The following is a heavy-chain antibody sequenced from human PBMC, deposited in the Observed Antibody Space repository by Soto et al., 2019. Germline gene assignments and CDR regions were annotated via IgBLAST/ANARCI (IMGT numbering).Heavy chain of an antibody. V-gene: IGHV1-46*01. D-gene: IGHD1-1*01. CDR2: IKPSRGDT. CDR1: GYKFTDYF. J-gene: IGHJ4*02. CDR3: ARGGSALERLGSR. Sequence: QVQVVQSGAEVKKPGASVNISCKASGYKFTDYFVHWVRQAPGQGLEWMGLIKPSRGDTIYAQNFQGRLTMTRDTSTSTGYMELSSLQFEDTAVYYCARGGSALERLGSRWGQGTVVSVSS.